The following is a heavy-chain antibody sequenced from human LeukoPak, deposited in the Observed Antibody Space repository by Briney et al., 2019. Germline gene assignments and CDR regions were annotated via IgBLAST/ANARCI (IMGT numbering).Heavy chain of an antibody. Sequence: PGGSLRLSCAASGFTFSSFAMSWVRQAPGKGLEWVSAISGSGGSTYYADSVKGRFTISRDNSKNTLYLQMNSLRAEDTAVYYCAKGLYSSSWYSEHVCDYWGQGTLVTVSS. CDR2: ISGSGGST. D-gene: IGHD6-13*01. J-gene: IGHJ4*02. V-gene: IGHV3-23*01. CDR3: AKGLYSSSWYSEHVCDY. CDR1: GFTFSSFA.